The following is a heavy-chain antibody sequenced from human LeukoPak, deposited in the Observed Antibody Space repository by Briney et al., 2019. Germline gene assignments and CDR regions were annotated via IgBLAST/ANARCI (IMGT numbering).Heavy chain of an antibody. J-gene: IGHJ4*02. CDR1: GGSISSYY. Sequence: SETLSLTCTVSGGSISSYYWSWIRQPPGKGMEWIGYIYYSGSTNYNPSLKSRVTISVDTSKDQFALKLSSVTAADTAVYYCARHPSYYDRIDYWGQGTLVTVSS. CDR2: IYYSGST. CDR3: ARHPSYYDRIDY. D-gene: IGHD3-22*01. V-gene: IGHV4-59*08.